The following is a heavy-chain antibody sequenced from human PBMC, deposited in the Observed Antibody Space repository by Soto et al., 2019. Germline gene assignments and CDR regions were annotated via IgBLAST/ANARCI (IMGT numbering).Heavy chain of an antibody. V-gene: IGHV3-74*01. J-gene: IGHJ4*02. Sequence: GGSLRLSCAASGFTFSSYWMHWVRQAPGKGLVWVSRINSDGSSTSYADSVKGRFTISRDNAKNTLYLQMNRLRAEDTAVYYCARDGIGDWGYFDYWGQGALVTVSS. CDR3: ARDGIGDWGYFDY. D-gene: IGHD2-21*02. CDR2: INSDGSST. CDR1: GFTFSSYW.